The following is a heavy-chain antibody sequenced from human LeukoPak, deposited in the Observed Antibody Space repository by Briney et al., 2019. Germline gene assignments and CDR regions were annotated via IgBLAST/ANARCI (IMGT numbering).Heavy chain of an antibody. D-gene: IGHD1-1*01. CDR2: ISGSGGST. Sequence: GGSLRLSCAASGFTFSSYAMSWVRQAPGKGLEWVSTISGSGGSTYYADSVKGRFTISRDNSKNTLSLQMNSLRAEDTAVYYCAKDSKEIDRFGYNDYWGQGTLVTVSS. CDR1: GFTFSSYA. J-gene: IGHJ4*02. V-gene: IGHV3-23*01. CDR3: AKDSKEIDRFGYNDY.